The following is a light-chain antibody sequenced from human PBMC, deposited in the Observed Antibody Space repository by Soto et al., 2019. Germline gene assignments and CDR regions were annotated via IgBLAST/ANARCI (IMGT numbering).Light chain of an antibody. CDR3: QQYGSSQT. V-gene: IGKV3-20*01. Sequence: EIVLTQSPGTLSLSPGERATLSCRASQSVSSIYVAWYQQKPGQAPRLLIYGASSRATGIPDRFSGSGSGTDFTLTISRLEPEDFAVYYCQQYGSSQTFGQGTKVEIK. J-gene: IGKJ1*01. CDR2: GAS. CDR1: QSVSSIY.